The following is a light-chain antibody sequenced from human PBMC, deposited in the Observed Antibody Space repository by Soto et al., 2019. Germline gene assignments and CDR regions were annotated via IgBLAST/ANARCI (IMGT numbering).Light chain of an antibody. CDR2: DVS. CDR1: SSDVGGYNY. CDR3: SSYTSSSVV. V-gene: IGLV2-14*01. Sequence: QSALTQPASVSGSPGQSITISCTGTSSDVGGYNYVSWYQQHPGKAPKLMIYDVSTRPSGVSNRCSGSKSGNTASLTISGLQAEEEADYYCSSYTSSSVVFGVGTKLTVL. J-gene: IGLJ2*01.